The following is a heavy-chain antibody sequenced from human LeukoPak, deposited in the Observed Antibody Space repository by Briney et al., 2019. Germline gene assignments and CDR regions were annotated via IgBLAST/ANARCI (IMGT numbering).Heavy chain of an antibody. CDR3: ARDETVGATTSGDAFDI. D-gene: IGHD1-26*01. V-gene: IGHV1-18*01. J-gene: IGHJ3*02. Sequence: ASVKVSCKASGYTFTSYGISWVRQAPGQGLEWMGWISAYNGNTNYAQKLQGRVTMTTDTSTSTAYMELRSLRSDDTAVYYYARDETVGATTSGDAFDIWGQGTMVTVSS. CDR1: GYTFTSYG. CDR2: ISAYNGNT.